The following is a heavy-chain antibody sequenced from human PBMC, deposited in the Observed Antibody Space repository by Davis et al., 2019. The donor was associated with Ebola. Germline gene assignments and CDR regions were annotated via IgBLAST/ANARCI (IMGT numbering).Heavy chain of an antibody. D-gene: IGHD6-19*01. CDR2: ISYSGSA. CDR3: ARIYSAPYSSTVHYFNL. CDR1: GDSISSNSYY. V-gene: IGHV4-39*01. J-gene: IGHJ4*02. Sequence: MPSETLSLTCTVSGDSISSNSYYWGWIRQPPGKGLEWIGSISYSGSANYSPSLKSRGAIFVDTSKNQFSLKRTSVTAADTAVYYCARIYSAPYSSTVHYFNLWGQGTLVSSPQ.